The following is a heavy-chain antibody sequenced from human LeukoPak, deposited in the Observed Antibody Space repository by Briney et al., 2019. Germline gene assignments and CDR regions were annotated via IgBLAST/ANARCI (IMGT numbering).Heavy chain of an antibody. V-gene: IGHV1-18*01. CDR3: ARDGTSTDDY. J-gene: IGHJ4*02. CDR1: GYTFTSYG. CDR2: ISGNNDNP. D-gene: IGHD2-2*01. Sequence: ASVTVSCKASGYTFTSYGINWVRQAPGQGLEWMGWISGNNDNPNYGQKFQGRFTVTTDSSTSTAYMELRNLRFDDTAVYYCARDGTSTDDYWGQGTLVTVSS.